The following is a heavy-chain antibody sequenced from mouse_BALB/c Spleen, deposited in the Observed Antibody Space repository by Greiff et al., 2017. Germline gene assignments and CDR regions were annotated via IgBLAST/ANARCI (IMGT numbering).Heavy chain of an antibody. CDR1: GFTFTDYY. CDR2: IRNKANGYTT. CDR3: ARDGVATTVGYFDV. V-gene: IGHV7-3*02. D-gene: IGHD1-1*01. Sequence: DVQLVESGGGLVQPGGSLRLSCATSGFTFTDYYMSWVRQPPGKALEWLGFIRNKANGYTTEYSASVKGRFTISRDNSQSILYLQMNTLRAEDSATYYCARDGVATTVGYFDVWGAGTTVTVSS. J-gene: IGHJ1*01.